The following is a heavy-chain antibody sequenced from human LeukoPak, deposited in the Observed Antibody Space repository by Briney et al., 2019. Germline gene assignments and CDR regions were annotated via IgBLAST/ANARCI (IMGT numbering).Heavy chain of an antibody. D-gene: IGHD2-2*01. CDR1: GGSVSSGSYY. Sequence: NPSETLSLACTVSGGSVSSGSYYWSWIRQPPGKGLEWIGYIYYSGSTNYNPSLKSRVTISVDTSKNQFSLKLSSVTAADTAVYYCAREASLPAAPIDYWGQGTLVTVSP. J-gene: IGHJ4*02. CDR3: AREASLPAAPIDY. CDR2: IYYSGST. V-gene: IGHV4-61*01.